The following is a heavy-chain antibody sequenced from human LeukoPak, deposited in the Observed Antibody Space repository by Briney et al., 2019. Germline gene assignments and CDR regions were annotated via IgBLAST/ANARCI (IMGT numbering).Heavy chain of an antibody. CDR1: GFTVSSNY. Sequence: GGSLGLSCEASGFTVSSNYMSWVRQAPGKGLEWVSVIYSGGSTYHADSVKGRFTISRDNSKNTLYLQLNSLRAEDTAVYYCARARDYGHYVDAFDIWGQGTMVTVSS. CDR2: IYSGGST. J-gene: IGHJ3*02. CDR3: ARARDYGHYVDAFDI. D-gene: IGHD4-17*01. V-gene: IGHV3-66*01.